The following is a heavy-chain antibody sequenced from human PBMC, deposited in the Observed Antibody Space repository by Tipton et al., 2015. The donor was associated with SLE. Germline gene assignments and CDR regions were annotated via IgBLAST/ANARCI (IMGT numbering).Heavy chain of an antibody. CDR1: GGSINTGGYY. V-gene: IGHV4-31*02. CDR3: ASQVDSSGYRYAFGV. CDR2: IYHSGNT. Sequence: LRLSCTVSGGSINTGGYYWSWIRQHPGKGLEWIGYIYHSGNTYYNPSLKSRVTISLDTSKNQFSLKLSSVTAADTAVYYCASQVDSSGYRYAFGVWGQGTMVTVSS. J-gene: IGHJ3*01. D-gene: IGHD3-22*01.